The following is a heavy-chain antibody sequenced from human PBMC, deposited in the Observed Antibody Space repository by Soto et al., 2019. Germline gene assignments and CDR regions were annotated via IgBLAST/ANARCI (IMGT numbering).Heavy chain of an antibody. J-gene: IGHJ5*02. CDR1: GFPFSTTD. CDR3: EKNSGWFNT. CDR2: IGGSGETT. D-gene: IGHD3-10*01. V-gene: IGHV3-23*01. Sequence: VGSLRLSCAASGFPFSTTDMSWVRQAPGKGLEWVSTIGGSGETTYYADSVKGRFTISRDNSKNTLYLQMNSLRADDTALYYCEKNSGWFNTWGQGALVTVSS.